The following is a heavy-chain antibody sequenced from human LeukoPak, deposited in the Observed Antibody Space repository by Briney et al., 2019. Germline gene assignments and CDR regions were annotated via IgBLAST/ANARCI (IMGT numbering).Heavy chain of an antibody. CDR1: GFTFSSYW. J-gene: IGHJ6*02. CDR2: INSDGSST. Sequence: GGSLRLSCAASGFTFSSYWMHWVRQAPEKGLVWVSRINSDGSSTSYADSVKGRFTISRDNAKNTLYLQMNSLRAEDTAVYYCARITILPRDVWGQGTTVTVSS. CDR3: ARITILPRDV. V-gene: IGHV3-74*01. D-gene: IGHD3-3*01.